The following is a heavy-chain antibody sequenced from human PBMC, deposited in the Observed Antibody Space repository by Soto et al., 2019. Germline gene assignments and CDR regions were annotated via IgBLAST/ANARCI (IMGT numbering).Heavy chain of an antibody. CDR3: ARDNYDFWSGTNYYGMDV. V-gene: IGHV4-38-2*02. D-gene: IGHD3-3*01. CDR1: GYSISSGYY. J-gene: IGHJ6*02. CDR2: IYQNGST. Sequence: SETLSLTCAVSGYSISSGYYWGWIRQPPGKGLERIGSIYQNGSTYYNPSLKSRVTISVDTSKNRFSLKLSSVTAADTAVYYCARDNYDFWSGTNYYGMDVWGQGTTVTVS.